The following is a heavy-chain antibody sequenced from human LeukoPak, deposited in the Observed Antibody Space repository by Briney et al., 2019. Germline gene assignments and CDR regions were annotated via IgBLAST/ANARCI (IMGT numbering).Heavy chain of an antibody. CDR2: INHSGST. J-gene: IGHJ3*02. D-gene: IGHD3-3*01. V-gene: IGHV4-34*01. CDR3: ARMYYDFWSGYPSLDACDI. CDR1: GGSFSGYY. Sequence: SETLSLTCAVYGGSFSGYYRSWIRQPPGKGLEWIGEINHSGSTNYNPSLKSRVTISVDTSKNQFSLKLSSVTAADTAVYYCARMYYDFWSGYPSLDACDIWGQGTMVTVSS.